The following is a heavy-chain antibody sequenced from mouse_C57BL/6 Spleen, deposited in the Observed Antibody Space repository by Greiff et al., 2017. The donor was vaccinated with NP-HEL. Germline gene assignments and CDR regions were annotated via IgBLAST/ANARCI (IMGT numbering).Heavy chain of an antibody. D-gene: IGHD1-1*01. CDR1: GYTFTDYE. CDR3: TRSFYYGSSLFAY. Sequence: QVQLQQSGAELVRPGASVTLSCKASGYTFTDYEMHWVKQTPVHGLEWIGAIDPETGGTAYNQKFKGKAILTADKSSSTAYMELRSLTSEDSAVYYCTRSFYYGSSLFAYWGQGTLVTVSA. J-gene: IGHJ3*01. CDR2: IDPETGGT. V-gene: IGHV1-15*01.